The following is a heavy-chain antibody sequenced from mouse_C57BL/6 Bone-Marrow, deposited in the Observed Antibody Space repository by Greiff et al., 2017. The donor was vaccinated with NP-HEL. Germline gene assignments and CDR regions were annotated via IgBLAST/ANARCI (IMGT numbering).Heavy chain of an antibody. CDR1: GYAFTNYL. Sequence: QVQLQQSGAELVRPGTSVKVSCKASGYAFTNYLIEWVKQRPGQGLEWIGVINPGGGGTNYNEKFKGKATLTADKSSSTAYMQLSSLTSEDSAVYFCARLGDYVAWFAYWGQGTLVTVSA. CDR3: ARLGDYVAWFAY. J-gene: IGHJ3*01. V-gene: IGHV1-54*01. D-gene: IGHD2-4*01. CDR2: INPGGGGT.